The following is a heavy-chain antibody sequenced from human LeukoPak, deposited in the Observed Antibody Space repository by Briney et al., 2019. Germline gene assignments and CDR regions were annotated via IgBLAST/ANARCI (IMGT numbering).Heavy chain of an antibody. Sequence: SETLSLTCTVSGGSISAYYWSWLRQPPGKGLEWIGYIYYSGGSGSTHYYPSLKSRLTISVDTSKNQFSLKLSSVTAADTAVYYCARTQFLYDSSGYYAIWGQGTLVTVSS. V-gene: IGHV4-59*01. CDR3: ARTQFLYDSSGYYAI. CDR1: GGSISAYY. D-gene: IGHD3-22*01. CDR2: IYYSGGSGST. J-gene: IGHJ4*02.